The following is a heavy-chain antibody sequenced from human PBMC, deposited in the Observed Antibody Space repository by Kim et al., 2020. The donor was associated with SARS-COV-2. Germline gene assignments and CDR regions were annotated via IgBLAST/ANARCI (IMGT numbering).Heavy chain of an antibody. CDR3: ASDGDEQLNYSFDF. D-gene: IGHD5-18*01. Sequence: ASVKVSCKASGYTFTSVAINWVRQAPGQGLEWMGWINTNTGIPTYALGFSGRFVFSLDTSVSTAYLQINNLETEDTAVYYCASDGDEQLNYSFDFWGQVT. V-gene: IGHV7-4-1*02. CDR2: INTNTGIP. J-gene: IGHJ4*02. CDR1: GYTFTSVA.